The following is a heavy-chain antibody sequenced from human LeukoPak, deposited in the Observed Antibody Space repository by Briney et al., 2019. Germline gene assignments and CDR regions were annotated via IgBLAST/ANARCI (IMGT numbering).Heavy chain of an antibody. V-gene: IGHV1-46*03. CDR2: INLNGGST. D-gene: IGHD2-2*02. CDR3: TRVYCSGSSCYNADY. Sequence: ASVKVSCKTSGYTFTSYYMHWVRQAPGQGLEWMGIINLNGGSTEDAQKFQSRVTMTRDTSTSTVYIELSSLRSEDTAVYYCTRVYCSGSSCYNADYWGQGTLVTVSS. J-gene: IGHJ4*02. CDR1: GYTFTSYY.